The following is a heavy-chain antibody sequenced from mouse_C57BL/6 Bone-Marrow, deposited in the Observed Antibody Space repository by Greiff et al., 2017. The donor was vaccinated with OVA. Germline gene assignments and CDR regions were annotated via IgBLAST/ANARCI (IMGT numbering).Heavy chain of an antibody. CDR1: GFTFSSYA. J-gene: IGHJ4*01. V-gene: IGHV5-4*01. Sequence: EVQVVESGGGLVKPGGSLKLSCAASGFTFSSYAMSWVRQTPEKRLEWVATISDGGSYTYYPDNVKGRFTISRDNAKNNLYLQMSHLKSEDTAMYYCARDSRGGDYWGQGTSVTVSS. CDR2: ISDGGSYT. CDR3: ARDSRGGDY.